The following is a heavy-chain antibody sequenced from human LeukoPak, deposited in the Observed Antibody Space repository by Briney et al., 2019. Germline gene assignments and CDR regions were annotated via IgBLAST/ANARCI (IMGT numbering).Heavy chain of an antibody. CDR3: ARHKTGGTYPLDY. CDR1: GGSISSYY. D-gene: IGHD1-26*01. Sequence: SETLSLTCTDSGGSISSYYWSWIRQPPGKGLERIGYIYYSGSTNYNPSLESRVTISVDTSKNQFSLKLSSVTAADTAVYYCARHKTGGTYPLDYWGQGTLVTVSS. J-gene: IGHJ4*02. CDR2: IYYSGST. V-gene: IGHV4-59*08.